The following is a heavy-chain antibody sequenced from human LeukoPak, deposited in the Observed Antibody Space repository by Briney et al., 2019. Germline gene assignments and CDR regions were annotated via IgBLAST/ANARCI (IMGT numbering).Heavy chain of an antibody. J-gene: IGHJ6*02. CDR1: GFTFSSYS. V-gene: IGHV3-21*03. CDR3: TRDRLGYYDFWSGYYGRSGYYGMDV. CDR2: ISSSSSYI. Sequence: GGSLRLSCAASGFTFSSYSMNWVRQAPGKGLEWVSSISSSSSYIYYADSVKGRFTISGDNAKNSLYLQMNSLKTEDTAVYYCTRDRLGYYDFWSGYYGRSGYYGMDVWGQGTTVTVSS. D-gene: IGHD3-3*01.